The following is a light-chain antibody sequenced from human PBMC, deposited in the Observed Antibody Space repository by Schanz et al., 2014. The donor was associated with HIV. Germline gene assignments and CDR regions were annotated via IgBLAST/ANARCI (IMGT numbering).Light chain of an antibody. CDR2: AGS. V-gene: IGKV1-6*02. J-gene: IGKJ1*01. Sequence: IQMTQSPSTLSASVGDRVTITCRASQYISSWLAWYQQKPGKAPKLLIYAGSRLQSGVPSRFSGSGSGTDFTLTISSLQPEDFATYYCLQDYNYQWTFGQGTKVEIK. CDR1: QYISSW. CDR3: LQDYNYQWT.